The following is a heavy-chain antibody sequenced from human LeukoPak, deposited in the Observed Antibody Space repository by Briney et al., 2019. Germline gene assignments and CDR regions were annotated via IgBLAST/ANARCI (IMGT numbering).Heavy chain of an antibody. J-gene: IGHJ4*02. CDR3: ARRHYYDSSGYYCYFDY. D-gene: IGHD3-22*01. CDR2: IYYSGST. V-gene: IGHV4-39*01. Sequence: SETLSLTCTVSGGSISSSSYYWGWIRQPPGKGLEWIGSIYYSGSTYYNPSLKSRVTISVDTSKNQFSLKLSSVTAADTAVYYCARRHYYDSSGYYCYFDYWGQGTLVTVSS. CDR1: GGSISSSSYY.